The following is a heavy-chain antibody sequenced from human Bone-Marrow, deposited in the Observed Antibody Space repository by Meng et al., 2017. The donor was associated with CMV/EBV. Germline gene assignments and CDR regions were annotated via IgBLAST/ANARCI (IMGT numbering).Heavy chain of an antibody. CDR3: AGDQVFWSGYPFYYGMDV. J-gene: IGHJ6*02. Sequence: ASVKVSCKASGYTFTSYYMHWVRQAPGQGLEWMGIINPSGGSTSYAQKFQGRVTMTRDTSTSTVYMELSSLRSEDTAVYYCAGDQVFWSGYPFYYGMDVWGQGTTVTVSS. V-gene: IGHV1-46*01. CDR1: GYTFTSYY. D-gene: IGHD3-3*01. CDR2: INPSGGST.